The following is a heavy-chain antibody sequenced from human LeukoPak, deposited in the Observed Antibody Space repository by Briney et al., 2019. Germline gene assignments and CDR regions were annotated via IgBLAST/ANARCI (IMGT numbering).Heavy chain of an antibody. CDR3: ARDSCFGGTCQDDAFDI. D-gene: IGHD2-15*01. V-gene: IGHV1-3*01. CDR1: GYTFTHYA. Sequence: ASVKVSCKASGYTFTHYAMHWVRQAPGQRLEWMGWLHAGTGDTKYSQRFQGRVTITRDASASTTYMDLSSLRSEDTAVYYCARDSCFGGTCQDDAFDIWGQGTMVTVSS. J-gene: IGHJ3*02. CDR2: LHAGTGDT.